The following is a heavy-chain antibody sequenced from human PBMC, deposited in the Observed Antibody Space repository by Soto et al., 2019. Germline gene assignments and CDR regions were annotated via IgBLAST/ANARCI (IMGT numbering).Heavy chain of an antibody. D-gene: IGHD3-22*01. CDR3: GREGFDSSGYIHGGWDY. CDR2: IYHSGST. J-gene: IGHJ4*02. CDR1: GGSISSSNW. Sequence: TETLSLTCTVSGGSISSSNWWSWVRQPPGKGLEWIGEIYHSGSTNYNPSLKSRATISVDKSKNQFSLKLSSVTAADPAVYYCGREGFDSSGYIHGGWDYWCQGILVCVS. V-gene: IGHV4-4*02.